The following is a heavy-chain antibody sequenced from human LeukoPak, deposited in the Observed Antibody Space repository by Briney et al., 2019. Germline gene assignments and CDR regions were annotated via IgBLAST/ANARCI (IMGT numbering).Heavy chain of an antibody. CDR2: IKQDGSET. CDR3: VRDQWELYD. Sequence: GGSLRLSCVASGFTFSNYWMNWVRQAPGKGLEWVANIKQDGSETYYVDSVKGRFTISRDNAKNSLYLQMNSLRAEDTAVYYCVRDQWELYDWGQGTLVTVSS. CDR1: GFTFSNYW. D-gene: IGHD1-26*01. V-gene: IGHV3-7*01. J-gene: IGHJ4*02.